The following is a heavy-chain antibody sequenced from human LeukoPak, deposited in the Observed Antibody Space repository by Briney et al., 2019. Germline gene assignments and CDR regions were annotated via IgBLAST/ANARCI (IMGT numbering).Heavy chain of an antibody. V-gene: IGHV3-43*02. CDR3: AKVFDLEGWLQLWGTHFDY. Sequence: PGGSLRLSCAASGFTFGDYAMHWVRQAPGKGLEWVSLISGDGGSTYYADSVKGRFTISRDNSKNSLYLQMNSLRTEDTALYYCAKVFDLEGWLQLWGTHFDYWGQGTLLTVSS. CDR2: ISGDGGST. D-gene: IGHD5-24*01. CDR1: GFTFGDYA. J-gene: IGHJ4*02.